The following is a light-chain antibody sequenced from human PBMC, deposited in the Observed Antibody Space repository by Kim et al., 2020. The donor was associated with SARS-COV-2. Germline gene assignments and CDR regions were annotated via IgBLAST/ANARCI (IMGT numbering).Light chain of an antibody. V-gene: IGKV3-20*01. Sequence: SPGERATLACRASQSGLTTNLAGYRQKPGQAPRLLIYGTSTRATGTPNRVSGSGSGTDFTLTISRLEPEDFAVYYCQQYGGSPPVTFGGGTKVEI. CDR3: QQYGGSPPVT. J-gene: IGKJ4*01. CDR2: GTS. CDR1: QSGLTTN.